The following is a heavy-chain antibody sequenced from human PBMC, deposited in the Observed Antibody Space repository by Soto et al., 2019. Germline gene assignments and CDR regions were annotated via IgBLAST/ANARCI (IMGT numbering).Heavy chain of an antibody. CDR3: ARDGYCSSTSCYRGGYGMDV. D-gene: IGHD2-2*01. V-gene: IGHV3-30-3*01. CDR1: GFTFSSCA. J-gene: IGHJ6*02. CDR2: ISYDGSNK. Sequence: GGSLRLSCAASGFTFSSCAMHWVRQAPGKGLEWVAVISYDGSNKYYADSVKGRFTISRDNSKNTLYLQMNSLRAEDTAVYYCARDGYCSSTSCYRGGYGMDVWGQGTTVTAP.